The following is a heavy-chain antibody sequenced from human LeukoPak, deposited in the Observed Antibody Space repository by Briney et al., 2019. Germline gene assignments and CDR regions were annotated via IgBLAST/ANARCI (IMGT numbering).Heavy chain of an antibody. CDR1: GYTFTGYS. Sequence: ASVKVSCKASGYTFTGYSIHWVRQAPGQGLERMGWINPNSGGTNYAQRFEGRVTMTRDTSISTAYMELSRLRSDDTAVYYCARDSGYYYGSGSYSRFDYWGQGTLVTVSS. CDR2: INPNSGGT. D-gene: IGHD3-10*01. J-gene: IGHJ4*02. CDR3: ARDSGYYYGSGSYSRFDY. V-gene: IGHV1-2*02.